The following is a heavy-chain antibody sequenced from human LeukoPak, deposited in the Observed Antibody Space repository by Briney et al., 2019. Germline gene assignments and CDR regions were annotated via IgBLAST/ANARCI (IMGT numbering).Heavy chain of an antibody. D-gene: IGHD3-3*01. CDR3: AKEAQYYDFWSGYQPFDY. CDR2: ISGSGGST. V-gene: IGHV3-23*01. J-gene: IGHJ4*02. Sequence: GGSLRLSCAASGFTFSSYAMSWVRQAPGKGLEWVSAISGSGGSTYYADSVKGRFTISRDNSKNTLYLQMNSLRAEDTAVYYCAKEAQYYDFWSGYQPFDYWGQGTLVTVSS. CDR1: GFTFSSYA.